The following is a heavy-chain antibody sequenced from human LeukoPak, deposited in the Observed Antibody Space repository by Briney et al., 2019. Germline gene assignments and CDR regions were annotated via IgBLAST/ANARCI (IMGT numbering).Heavy chain of an antibody. CDR2: IYYSGST. CDR3: ARAGIRIFGVVTLGLDV. D-gene: IGHD3-3*01. J-gene: IGHJ6*04. CDR1: GGSISSYY. V-gene: IGHV4-59*01. Sequence: PSETLSLTCTVSGGSISSYYWSWIRQPPGKGLEWIGYIYYSGSTNYNPSLKSRVTISVDTSKNQFSLKLSSVTAADTAVYYCARAGIRIFGVVTLGLDVWGKGTTVTVSS.